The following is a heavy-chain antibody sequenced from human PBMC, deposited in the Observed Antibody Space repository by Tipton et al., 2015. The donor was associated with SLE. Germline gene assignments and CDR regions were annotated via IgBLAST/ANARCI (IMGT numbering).Heavy chain of an antibody. CDR2: IYTNENT. Sequence: TLSLTCTVSGGSISSYYWSWIRQPAGGGLEWIGRIYTNENTNYNPSLESRVTMSRDTSKNQFSLRLSSVTALDTAVYYCAKKSKSGWFFDLWGQGTLVTVSS. V-gene: IGHV4-4*07. D-gene: IGHD6-19*01. J-gene: IGHJ4*02. CDR3: AKKSKSGWFFDL. CDR1: GGSISSYY.